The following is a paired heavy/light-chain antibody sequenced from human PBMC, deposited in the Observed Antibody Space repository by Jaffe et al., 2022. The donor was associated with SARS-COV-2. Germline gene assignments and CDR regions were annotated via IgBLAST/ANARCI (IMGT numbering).Heavy chain of an antibody. CDR1: GASISSGVHY. Sequence: QLHLQESGPGLVKPSETLSLTCTVSGASISSGVHYWDWVRQSPGKGLEWIGNIYYSGNTSYSGTTNYNPSLKSRVTISIDTSKNQFSLKLNSVTAADTALYYCARHDEDRNDPFDYWGQGTLVTVSS. V-gene: IGHV4-39*01. CDR3: ARHDEDRNDPFDY. CDR2: IYYSGNT. J-gene: IGHJ4*02.
Light chain of an antibody. J-gene: IGLJ1*01. Sequence: SYVLTQPLSLSVAPGETARLPCGGNNIEGKSVHWYQQKPGQAPVVVITYDDDRPPGIPERFSGSNSDNTATLTISRVEAGDEADYYCQVWDDGSDHYVFGTGTKVTVL. CDR1: NIEGKS. CDR2: YDD. V-gene: IGLV3-21*04. CDR3: QVWDDGSDHYV.